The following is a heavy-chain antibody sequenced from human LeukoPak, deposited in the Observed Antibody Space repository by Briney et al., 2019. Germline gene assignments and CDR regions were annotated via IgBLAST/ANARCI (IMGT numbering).Heavy chain of an antibody. CDR2: IYYSGST. CDR1: GGSISSSSYS. V-gene: IGHV4-39*01. J-gene: IGHJ4*02. CDR3: ARSDPKYSSGWMIDY. D-gene: IGHD6-19*01. Sequence: SETLSLTCTVSGGSISSSSYSWGWIRQPPGKGLEWIGSIYYSGSTYYNPSLKSRVTISVDTAKNQFSLELSSVTAADTAVYYCARSDPKYSSGWMIDYWGQGTLVTVSS.